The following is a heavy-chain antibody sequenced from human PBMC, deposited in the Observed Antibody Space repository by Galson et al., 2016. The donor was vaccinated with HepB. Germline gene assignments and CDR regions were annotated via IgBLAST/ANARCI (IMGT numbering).Heavy chain of an antibody. Sequence: SVKVSCKASGDSFNTYAFSWVRQAPGEGLEWMGGIIPIFVTTSYAQKFQGRVTITADESTSTVYMELSSLTSEDTAVYYCARRQKFSSSWYQAYYYYYYGMDVWGQGTTVTVSS. CDR2: IIPIFVTT. CDR1: GDSFNTYA. D-gene: IGHD6-13*01. J-gene: IGHJ6*02. CDR3: ARRQKFSSSWYQAYYYYYYGMDV. V-gene: IGHV1-69*13.